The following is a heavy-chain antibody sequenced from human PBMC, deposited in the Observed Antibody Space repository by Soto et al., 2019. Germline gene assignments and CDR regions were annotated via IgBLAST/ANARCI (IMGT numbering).Heavy chain of an antibody. CDR2: ISAYNGNT. V-gene: IGHV1-18*04. Sequence: QVQLVQSGAEVKKPGASVKVSCKASGYTFTSYGISWVRQAPGQGLEWMGWISAYNGNTNYAQKLQGRVTMTTDTSTSTAYMELRSLRSDDTAVYYCARDRDDITSFGVVYYGMDVWGQGTTVTVSS. CDR1: GYTFTSYG. J-gene: IGHJ6*02. CDR3: ARDRDDITSFGVVYYGMDV. D-gene: IGHD3-3*01.